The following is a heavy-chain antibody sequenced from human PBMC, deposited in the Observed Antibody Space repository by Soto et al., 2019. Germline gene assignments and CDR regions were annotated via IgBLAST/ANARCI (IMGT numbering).Heavy chain of an antibody. CDR2: MNPNIGTA. Sequence: RASVKVSCKASGDTFSTNAFTWVRQAPGQGLEWMGWMNPNIGTAGFAQQFRGRVTMTRDNSITTAYMELSSLRTDDTAVYYCAGIKERSGPYCLDLWGQGTLVTVSS. CDR1: GDTFSTNA. CDR3: AGIKERSGPYCLDL. V-gene: IGHV1-8*01. J-gene: IGHJ5*02.